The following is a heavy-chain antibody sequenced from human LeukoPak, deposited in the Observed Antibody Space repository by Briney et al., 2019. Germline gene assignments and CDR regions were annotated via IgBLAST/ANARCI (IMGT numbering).Heavy chain of an antibody. CDR2: IYYSGST. CDR1: GGSISTYY. D-gene: IGHD1/OR15-1a*01. J-gene: IGHJ4*02. V-gene: IGHV4-59*08. Sequence: PSETLSLTCTVSGGSISTYYWSWIRQPPGKGLEWIGYIYYSGSTNYKPSLKSRVTISVDTSKNQFSLKLTSVTAADTAVYYCARHEHGGFDYWGQGTLVTVSS. CDR3: ARHEHGGFDY.